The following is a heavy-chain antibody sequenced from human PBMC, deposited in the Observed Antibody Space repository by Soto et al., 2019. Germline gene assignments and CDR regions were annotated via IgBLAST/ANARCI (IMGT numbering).Heavy chain of an antibody. Sequence: GGSLRLSCAASGFTFKTYDMYWVRQVPGQGLEWVSGIGTLRDTYYSAAVAGRFIVSRENGRNSLYLQMNSLRVGDSGIYFCARGRSNDFSSSPPPRFDPWGRGTLVTVSS. CDR2: IGTLRDT. J-gene: IGHJ5*02. CDR3: ARGRSNDFSSSPPPRFDP. D-gene: IGHD2-21*02. V-gene: IGHV3-13*01. CDR1: GFTFKTYD.